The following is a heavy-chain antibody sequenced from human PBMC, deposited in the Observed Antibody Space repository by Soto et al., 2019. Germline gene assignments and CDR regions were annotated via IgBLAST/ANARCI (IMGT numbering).Heavy chain of an antibody. CDR3: AREYNFWSGTARFDP. J-gene: IGHJ5*02. CDR1: GGSISIYY. CDR2: IYTSGST. V-gene: IGHV4-4*07. D-gene: IGHD3-3*01. Sequence: SETLSLTCTVSGGSISIYYWSWIRQPAGKGLEWIGRIYTSGSTNYNPSLKSRVTMSVDTSKNQFSLKLSSVTAADTAVYYCAREYNFWSGTARFDPWGQGTLVTVSS.